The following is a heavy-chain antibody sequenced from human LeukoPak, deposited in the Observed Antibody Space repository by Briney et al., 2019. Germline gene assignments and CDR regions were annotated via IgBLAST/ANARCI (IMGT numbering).Heavy chain of an antibody. V-gene: IGHV3-30*18. Sequence: GGSLRLSCAASGFTFRNYGMHWVRQAPGKGLEWVAVISSDGTYKYYPGSVKGRFTISRDNSKNTLYLQMNSLRADDTAVYFCAKDGLWFGDLTYFDYWGQGTLVTVSS. CDR3: AKDGLWFGDLTYFDY. J-gene: IGHJ4*02. CDR2: ISSDGTYK. CDR1: GFTFRNYG. D-gene: IGHD3-10*01.